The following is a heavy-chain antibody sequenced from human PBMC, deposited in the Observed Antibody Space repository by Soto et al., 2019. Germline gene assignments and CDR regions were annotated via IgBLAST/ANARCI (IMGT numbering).Heavy chain of an antibody. CDR2: IYYSGST. D-gene: IGHD3-22*01. Sequence: PSETLSLTCTVSGGSISSYYWSWIRQPPGKGLEWIGYIYYSGSTNYNPSLKSRVTISVDTSKNQFSLKLSSVTAADTAVYYCAKPPDYYDSSGYSHYFDYWGQGTLVTVSS. V-gene: IGHV4-59*01. CDR3: AKPPDYYDSSGYSHYFDY. CDR1: GGSISSYY. J-gene: IGHJ4*02.